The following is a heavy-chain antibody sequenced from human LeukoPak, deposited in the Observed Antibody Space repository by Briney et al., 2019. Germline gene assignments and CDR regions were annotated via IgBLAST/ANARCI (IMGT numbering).Heavy chain of an antibody. V-gene: IGHV3-48*01. Sequence: GGSLRLSCAASGFTFSSYGMTWVRQAPGKGLEWVSYISSSSSTIYYADSVKGRFTISRDNAKNSLYLQMNSLRAEDTAVYYCAGEYGDMPFDYWGQGTLVTVSS. CDR2: ISSSSSTI. CDR3: AGEYGDMPFDY. CDR1: GFTFSSYG. D-gene: IGHD4-17*01. J-gene: IGHJ4*02.